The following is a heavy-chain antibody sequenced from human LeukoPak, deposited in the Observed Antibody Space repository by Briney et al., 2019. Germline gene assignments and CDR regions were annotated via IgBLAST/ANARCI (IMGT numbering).Heavy chain of an antibody. J-gene: IGHJ4*02. CDR2: ISGSGGST. V-gene: IGHV3-23*01. CDR3: AKLYYYGSGTDY. Sequence: GGSLRLSCAASGFTVSSNHMTWVRQAPGKGLEWVSAISGSGGSTYYADSVKGRFTISRDNSKNTLYLQMNSLRAEDTAVYYCAKLYYYGSGTDYWGQGTLVTVSS. D-gene: IGHD3-10*01. CDR1: GFTVSSNH.